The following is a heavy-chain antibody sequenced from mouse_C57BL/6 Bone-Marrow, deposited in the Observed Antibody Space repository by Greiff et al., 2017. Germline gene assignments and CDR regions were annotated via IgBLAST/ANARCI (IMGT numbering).Heavy chain of an antibody. Sequence: EVLLVESGGGLVQPGGSLKLSCAASGFTFSDYYMDWVRQTPEKRLEWVAYISNGGGSTYYPDTVKGRFTISRDNAKNTLYLQMSRLKSEDTARYYCAVEYFDVWGTGTTVTVSS. CDR1: GFTFSDYY. CDR3: AVEYFDV. J-gene: IGHJ1*03. V-gene: IGHV5-12*01. CDR2: ISNGGGST.